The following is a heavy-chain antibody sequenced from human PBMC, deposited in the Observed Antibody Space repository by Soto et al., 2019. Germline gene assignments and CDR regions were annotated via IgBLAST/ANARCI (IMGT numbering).Heavy chain of an antibody. CDR2: IYHSGST. D-gene: IGHD1-7*01. Sequence: QLQLQESGSGLVKPSQTLSLTCAVSGGSISSGGYSWSWIRQPPGKGLEWIGYIYHSGSTYYNPALKSRVTITVDRAKNQVSLELSSVTAADTAVYYCARADNWNYSDAFDIWGQGTMVTVSS. CDR1: GGSISSGGYS. CDR3: ARADNWNYSDAFDI. J-gene: IGHJ3*02. V-gene: IGHV4-30-2*01.